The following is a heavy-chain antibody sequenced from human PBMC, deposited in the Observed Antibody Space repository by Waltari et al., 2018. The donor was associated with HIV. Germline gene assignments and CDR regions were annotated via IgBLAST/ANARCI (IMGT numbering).Heavy chain of an antibody. CDR2: IDNQGRT. CDR3: ARGGVDTAMFVDS. V-gene: IGHV4-34*02. Sequence: QVQLQQWGAGLLKPSETLSLNCAVYGGTFSGYHWTWIRQADGKGLELIGEIDNQGRTNYKSSLNGRATISTDRSKNQVSMRLTSLTAADTGVYYCARGGVDTAMFVDSWGQGTLVTVSS. CDR1: GGTFSGYH. D-gene: IGHD3-10*02. J-gene: IGHJ4*02.